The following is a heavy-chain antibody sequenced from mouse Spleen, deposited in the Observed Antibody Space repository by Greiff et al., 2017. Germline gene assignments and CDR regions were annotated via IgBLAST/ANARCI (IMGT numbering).Heavy chain of an antibody. D-gene: IGHD3-3*01. Sequence: VQLVESGAELVKPGASVKISCKASGYAFSSYWMNWVKQRPGKGLEWIGQIYPGDGDTNYNGKFKGKATLTADKSSSTAYMQLSSLTSEDSAVYFCARDRDSWFAYWGQGTLVTVSA. V-gene: IGHV1-80*01. CDR2: IYPGDGDT. CDR1: GYAFSSYW. J-gene: IGHJ3*01. CDR3: ARDRDSWFAY.